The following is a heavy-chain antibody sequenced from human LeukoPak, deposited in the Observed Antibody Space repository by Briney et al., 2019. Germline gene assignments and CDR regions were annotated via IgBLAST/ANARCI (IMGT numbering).Heavy chain of an antibody. J-gene: IGHJ4*02. CDR3: ARAVAPHGLGELLYYFDY. CDR2: IYHSGST. V-gene: IGHV4-4*02. CDR1: GGSISSSNW. D-gene: IGHD3-10*01. Sequence: SGTLSLTCAVSGGSISSSNWWSWVRQPPGKGLEWIREIYHSGSTNYNPSLKSRVTISVDKSKNQFSLKLSSVTAADTAVYYCARAVAPHGLGELLYYFDYWGQGTLVTVSS.